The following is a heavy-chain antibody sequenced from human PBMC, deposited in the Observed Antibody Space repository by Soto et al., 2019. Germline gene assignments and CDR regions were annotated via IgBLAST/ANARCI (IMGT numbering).Heavy chain of an antibody. CDR3: ARDRGAYGMDV. CDR1: GYTFTSYG. CDR2: ISAYNGNT. J-gene: IGHJ6*02. Sequence: QVQLVQSGAEVKKPGASVKVSCKASGYTFTSYGISWVRQAPGQGLEWMGWISAYNGNTNYAQKLQGRVTMTTDTCTSTAYLELRRLRSDDTAVYYCARDRGAYGMDVWGQGTTVTVSS. V-gene: IGHV1-18*01.